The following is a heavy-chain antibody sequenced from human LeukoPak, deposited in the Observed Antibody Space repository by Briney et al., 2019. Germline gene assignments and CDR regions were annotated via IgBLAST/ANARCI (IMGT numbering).Heavy chain of an antibody. CDR1: GGSFSGYY. V-gene: IGHV4-34*01. D-gene: IGHD3-3*01. J-gene: IGHJ3*02. Sequence: SGTLSLTCAVYGGSFSGYYWSWIRQPPGKGLEWIGEINHSGNTNYNPSLKSRVTISVDTSKNQFSLKLSSVTAADTAVYYCARPRTIFDAFDIWGQGTMVTVSS. CDR2: INHSGNT. CDR3: ARPRTIFDAFDI.